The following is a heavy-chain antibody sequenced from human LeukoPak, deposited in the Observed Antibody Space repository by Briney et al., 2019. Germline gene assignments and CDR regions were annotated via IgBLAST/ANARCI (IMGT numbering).Heavy chain of an antibody. Sequence: PGGSLRLSCAASGFTFSKYDMYWVRQSTGKGLEWVSAIGTAGDTYYPGSVKGRFTISRENAKNSLYLQMNTLRAGDTAVYYCARAGLLWFGELPPPLDYWGQGTLVTVSS. CDR1: GFTFSKYD. D-gene: IGHD3-10*01. J-gene: IGHJ4*02. CDR3: ARAGLLWFGELPPPLDY. CDR2: IGTAGDT. V-gene: IGHV3-13*01.